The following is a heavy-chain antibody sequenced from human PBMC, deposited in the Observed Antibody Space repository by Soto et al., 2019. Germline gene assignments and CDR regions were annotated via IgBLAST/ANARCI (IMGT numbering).Heavy chain of an antibody. CDR3: AKALWFGELLTPPLFDY. CDR2: ISYDGSNK. J-gene: IGHJ4*02. Sequence: GGSLRLSCAASGFTLSSYGMHWVRQAPGKGLEWVAVISYDGSNKYYADSVKGRFTISRDNSKNTLYLQMNSLRAEDTAVYYCAKALWFGELLTPPLFDYWGQGTLVTVSS. CDR1: GFTLSSYG. D-gene: IGHD3-10*01. V-gene: IGHV3-30*18.